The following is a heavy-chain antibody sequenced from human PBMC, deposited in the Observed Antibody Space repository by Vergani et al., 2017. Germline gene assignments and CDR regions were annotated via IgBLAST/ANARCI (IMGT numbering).Heavy chain of an antibody. D-gene: IGHD3-10*01. Sequence: QITLKESGPTLVKPTQTLTLTCTFSGFSLSTRGGCVGWIRQPPEKPLECLALIYWGVDKRYSPSLKSRLTITKDTSKNQGVLTMTNMDPVDTATYYCAHRRGSTEGSGGYYFDYWGQGTLVTVSS. CDR2: IYWGVDK. J-gene: IGHJ4*02. CDR1: GFSLSTRGGC. CDR3: AHRRGSTEGSGGYYFDY. V-gene: IGHV2-5*02.